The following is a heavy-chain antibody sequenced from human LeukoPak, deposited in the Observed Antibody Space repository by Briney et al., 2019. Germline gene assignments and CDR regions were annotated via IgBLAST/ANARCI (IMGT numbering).Heavy chain of an antibody. CDR2: ISYDGSNK. D-gene: IGHD3-22*01. Sequence: GRSLRLSCAASGFTFSSYGMHWVRQAPGKGLEWVAVISYDGSNKYYADFVKGRFTISRDNSKNTLYLQMNSLRAEDTAVYYCAKDRDYYDSSSYYYFDYWGQGTLVTVSS. J-gene: IGHJ4*02. V-gene: IGHV3-30*18. CDR1: GFTFSSYG. CDR3: AKDRDYYDSSSYYYFDY.